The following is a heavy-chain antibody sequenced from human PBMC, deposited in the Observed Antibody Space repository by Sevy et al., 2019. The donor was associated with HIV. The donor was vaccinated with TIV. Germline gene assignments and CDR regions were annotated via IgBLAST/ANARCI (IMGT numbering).Heavy chain of an antibody. J-gene: IGHJ4*02. CDR1: GASISGSFW. CDR2: IYYKGTT. Sequence: SEALSLTCAVSGASISGSFWWSWVRQSPGKGLEWIGDIYYKGTTNYNPSLKSRVTLSVDMSRNHFSLTLKAVTDADTEMYCCAAAAGTDILIYYFESWGPGAPVTVS. D-gene: IGHD6-25*01. CDR3: AAAAGTDILIYYFES. V-gene: IGHV4-4*01.